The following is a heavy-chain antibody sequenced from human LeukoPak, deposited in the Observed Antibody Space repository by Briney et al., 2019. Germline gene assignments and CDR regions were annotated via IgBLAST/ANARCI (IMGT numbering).Heavy chain of an antibody. J-gene: IGHJ4*02. CDR2: ISSSTSTI. D-gene: IGHD3-22*01. Sequence: GGSLRLSCAASGFTFSSYSMNWVRQAPGKGLEWVSYISSSTSTIYYADSVKGRFTISRGNAKNSLYLQMNSLRDEDTAVYYCARDTYYYDSSGYHLGYWGQGTLVTVSS. CDR3: ARDTYYYDSSGYHLGY. V-gene: IGHV3-48*02. CDR1: GFTFSSYS.